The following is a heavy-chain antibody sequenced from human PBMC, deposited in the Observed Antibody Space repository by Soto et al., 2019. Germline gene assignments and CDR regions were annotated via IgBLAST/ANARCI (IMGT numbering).Heavy chain of an antibody. V-gene: IGHV3-15*01. Sequence: GGSLRLSCAASGFTFSNAWMSWVRQAPGKGLEWVGRIKSKTDGGTTDYAAPVKGRFTISRDDSKNTLYLQMNSLKTEDTAVYYCTTLYTAAGATVYFQHWGQGTLVTVSS. CDR2: IKSKTDGGTT. CDR1: GFTFSNAW. J-gene: IGHJ1*01. D-gene: IGHD6-13*01. CDR3: TTLYTAAGATVYFQH.